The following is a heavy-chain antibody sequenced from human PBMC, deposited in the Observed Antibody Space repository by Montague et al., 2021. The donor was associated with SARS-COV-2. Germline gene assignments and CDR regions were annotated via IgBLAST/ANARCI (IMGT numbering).Heavy chain of an antibody. J-gene: IGHJ5*02. CDR1: GGSTNNFY. D-gene: IGHD3-16*02. CDR3: ARISLASASCRFDP. V-gene: IGHV4-59*01. CDR2: IYYSGGT. Sequence: SGTLSLTCTVSGGSTNNFYWSWIRQPPGKGLEWIGYIYYSGGTDYNPSLKSRVTISIDTSKNQFSLNLTSVTAADTGVYYCARISLASASCRFDPWGQGTLVTVSS.